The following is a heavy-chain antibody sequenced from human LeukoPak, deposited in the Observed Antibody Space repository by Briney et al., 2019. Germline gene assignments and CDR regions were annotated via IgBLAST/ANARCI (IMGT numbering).Heavy chain of an antibody. Sequence: GGSLRLSCAASGFTFSSYWMSWVRQAPGKGLEWVSRINSDGINTSYADSVKGRFTISRDNAKNTLNLQMNRLRAEDTAVYYCARDLGQYYDTSDNWFDRWGQGTLVTVSS. D-gene: IGHD3-22*01. CDR1: GFTFSSYW. CDR3: ARDLGQYYDTSDNWFDR. V-gene: IGHV3-74*01. J-gene: IGHJ5*02. CDR2: INSDGINT.